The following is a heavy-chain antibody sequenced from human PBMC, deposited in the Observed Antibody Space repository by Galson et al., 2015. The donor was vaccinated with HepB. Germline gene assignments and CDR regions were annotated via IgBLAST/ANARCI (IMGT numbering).Heavy chain of an antibody. CDR2: ISYDGSNK. J-gene: IGHJ4*02. CDR1: GFTFSSYA. V-gene: IGHV3-30-3*01. CDR3: ARGQKLPQIDY. D-gene: IGHD6-13*01. Sequence: SLRLSCAASGFTFSSYAMHWVRQAPGKGLEWVAVISYDGSNKYYADSVKGRFTISRDNSKNTLYLQMNSLRAEDTAVYYCARGQKLPQIDYWGQGTLVTVSS.